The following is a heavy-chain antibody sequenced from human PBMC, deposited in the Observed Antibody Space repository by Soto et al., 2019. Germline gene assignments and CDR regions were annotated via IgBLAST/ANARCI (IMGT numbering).Heavy chain of an antibody. CDR2: ISGSGDEA. CDR3: AKVWWNNY. D-gene: IGHD2-8*02. CDR1: GFTFSSYT. J-gene: IGHJ4*02. V-gene: IGHV3-23*01. Sequence: EVQLLESGGGLVQPGGSLRLSCAASGFTFSSYTMSWVRQAPGKGLEWVSTISGSGDEAYYADSVKGRLTISRDNSKNTHYLQMNSLGAEDTAVYYCAKVWWNNYWGQGTLVTVSS.